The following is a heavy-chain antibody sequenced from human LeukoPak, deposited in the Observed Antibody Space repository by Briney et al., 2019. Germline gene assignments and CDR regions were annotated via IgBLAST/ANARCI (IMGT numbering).Heavy chain of an antibody. CDR2: ISYDGSNK. CDR3: AKGDHGYPHQDYYYYGMDV. V-gene: IGHV3-30*18. D-gene: IGHD5-18*01. J-gene: IGHJ6*02. CDR1: GFTFSSYG. Sequence: PGRSLRLSCAASGFTFSSYGMHWVRQAPGKGLEWVAVISYDGSNKYYADSVKGRFTISRDNSKNTLYLQMNSLRAEDTAVYYCAKGDHGYPHQDYYYYGMDVWGQGTTVTVSS.